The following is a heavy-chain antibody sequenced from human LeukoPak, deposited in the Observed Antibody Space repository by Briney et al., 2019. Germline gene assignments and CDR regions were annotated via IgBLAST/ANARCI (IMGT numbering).Heavy chain of an antibody. J-gene: IGHJ5*02. D-gene: IGHD3-9*01. V-gene: IGHV3-11*01. CDR1: GFTFSDYN. CDR2: ISRSGSTK. CDR3: ARDLDWGAFDA. Sequence: GGSRRLSGAASGFTFSDYNLRGIRKAPGKGRDGVSSISRSGSTKYYADSVKGRFTISRDNSKNTPYLQMNSLRAEDTALYYCARDLDWGAFDAWGQGTLVIVSS.